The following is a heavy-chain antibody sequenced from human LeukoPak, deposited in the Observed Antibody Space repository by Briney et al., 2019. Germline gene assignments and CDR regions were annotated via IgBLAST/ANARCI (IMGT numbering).Heavy chain of an antibody. V-gene: IGHV4-34*01. Sequence: SETLSLTCAVYGGSFSGYYWSWIRQPPGKGLEWIGEINHSGSTYYNPSLKSRVTISVDRSKNQFSLKLSSVTAADTAVYYCASQLGITTSPFDPWGQGTLVTVSS. CDR3: ASQLGITTSPFDP. CDR1: GGSFSGYY. J-gene: IGHJ5*02. D-gene: IGHD3-3*01. CDR2: INHSGST.